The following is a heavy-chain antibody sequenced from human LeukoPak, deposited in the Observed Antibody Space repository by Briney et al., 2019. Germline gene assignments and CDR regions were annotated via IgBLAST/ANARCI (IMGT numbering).Heavy chain of an antibody. D-gene: IGHD4-23*01. Sequence: PGGSLRLSCAASGFTFNNYWMHWVRQAPGKGLVWVSRIASDGSSTTYADSVKGRFSISRDNAKNTLYLQMNSLRVEDTAVYYCARGRPHGNDYWGQGTLVTVSS. J-gene: IGHJ4*02. CDR1: GFTFNNYW. V-gene: IGHV3-74*01. CDR2: IASDGSST. CDR3: ARGRPHGNDY.